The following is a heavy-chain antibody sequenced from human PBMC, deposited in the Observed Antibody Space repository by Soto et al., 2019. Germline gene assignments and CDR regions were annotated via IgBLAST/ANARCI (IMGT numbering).Heavy chain of an antibody. V-gene: IGHV1-18*01. CDR1: GYTFTTYG. Sequence: ASVKLSCKASGYTFTTYGSSWVRQAPGQGLEWMGWISAYNGDTNYAQKLQGRVTMTTDTSASTAYMELSSLRSEDTAVYYCARSIVVVTALDYWGQGTLVTVSS. D-gene: IGHD2-21*02. J-gene: IGHJ4*02. CDR3: ARSIVVVTALDY. CDR2: ISAYNGDT.